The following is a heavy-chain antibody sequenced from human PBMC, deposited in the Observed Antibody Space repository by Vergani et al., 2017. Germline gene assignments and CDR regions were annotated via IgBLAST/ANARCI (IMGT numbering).Heavy chain of an antibody. V-gene: IGHV5-51*01. Sequence: VQLVQSGAEVKKPGASVKVSCKASGYTFTSYWIGWVRQMPGKGLEWMGIIYPGDSDTRYSPSFQGQVTISADKSISTAYLQWSSLKASDTAMYYCARRYYDILTGYYRFDYWGQGTLVTVSS. CDR1: GYTFTSYW. D-gene: IGHD3-9*01. J-gene: IGHJ4*02. CDR3: ARRYYDILTGYYRFDY. CDR2: IYPGDSDT.